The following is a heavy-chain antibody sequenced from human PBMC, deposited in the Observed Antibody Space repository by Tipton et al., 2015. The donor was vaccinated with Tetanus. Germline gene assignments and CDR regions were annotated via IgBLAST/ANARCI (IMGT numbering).Heavy chain of an antibody. Sequence: SLRLSCAASEFTSSISSMSWARQAPGKGLEWLSAITTGGGSTYYADSVKGRFTISSGTSKNTLNLQMTSLRAEDTAIYFCTKDRSGPSPYWGQGTLVTVSS. J-gene: IGHJ4*02. CDR1: EFTSSISS. D-gene: IGHD1-26*01. V-gene: IGHV3-23*01. CDR3: TKDRSGPSPY. CDR2: ITTGGGST.